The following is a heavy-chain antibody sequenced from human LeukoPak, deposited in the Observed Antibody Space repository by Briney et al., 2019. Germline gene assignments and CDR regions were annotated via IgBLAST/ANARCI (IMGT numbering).Heavy chain of an antibody. CDR3: ARDTGSSSWDAFDI. D-gene: IGHD6-6*01. CDR2: IYHSGST. V-gene: IGHV4-38-2*02. CDR1: GYYISSGYY. J-gene: IGHJ3*02. Sequence: PSETLSLTCTVSGYYISSGYYWGWIRQPPGKGLEWIGSIYHSGSTYYNPSLKSRVTISVDTSKNHFSLKLSSVTAADTAVYYCARDTGSSSWDAFDIWGQGTMVTVSS.